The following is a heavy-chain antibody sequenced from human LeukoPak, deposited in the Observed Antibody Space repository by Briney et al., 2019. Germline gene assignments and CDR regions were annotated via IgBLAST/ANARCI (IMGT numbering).Heavy chain of an antibody. J-gene: IGHJ4*02. D-gene: IGHD1-26*01. CDR3: AREGDQWELGY. CDR1: GYTLSSYA. V-gene: IGHV1-3*02. Sequence: GASVKVSCKASGYTLSSYAMHWVRQAPGQRPEWMGRSSAGNGNTKYSQEFHDRVTITRDTAASTAYMELSSLRSEDMAVYYCAREGDQWELGYWGQGTLVTVSS. CDR2: SSAGNGNT.